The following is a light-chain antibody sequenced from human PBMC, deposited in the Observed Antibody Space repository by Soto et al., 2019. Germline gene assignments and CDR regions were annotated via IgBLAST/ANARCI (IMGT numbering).Light chain of an antibody. J-gene: IGLJ2*01. CDR1: SGHSSYA. V-gene: IGLV4-69*01. CDR3: QTWGTGIVL. Sequence: QLVLTQSPSASASLGASVKLTCTLSSGHSSYAIAWHQQQPEKGPRYLMKLNSDGSHSKGDGIPDRFSGSSSGAERYLSISSLQSEDEAEYYCQTWGTGIVLFGGGTKVTVL. CDR2: LNSDGSH.